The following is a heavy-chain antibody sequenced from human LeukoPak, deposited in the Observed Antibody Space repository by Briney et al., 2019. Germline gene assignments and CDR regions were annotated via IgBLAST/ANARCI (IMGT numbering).Heavy chain of an antibody. J-gene: IGHJ6*02. CDR3: AKGHGRPIYYYYGVDV. Sequence: GGSLRLSCAASGFTFSSYGMHWVRQAPGKGLEWVAVISYDGSNKYYADSVKGRFTISRDNSKNTLYLQMNSLRAEDTAVYYCAKGHGRPIYYYYGVDVWGQGTTVTVSS. CDR2: ISYDGSNK. CDR1: GFTFSSYG. V-gene: IGHV3-30*18.